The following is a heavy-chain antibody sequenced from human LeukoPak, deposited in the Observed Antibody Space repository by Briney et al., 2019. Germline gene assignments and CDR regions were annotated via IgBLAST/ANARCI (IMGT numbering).Heavy chain of an antibody. V-gene: IGHV4-59*01. D-gene: IGHD2-15*01. Sequence: SETLSLTCTVSGGSISSYYWSWIRQPPGKGLEWIGYIYYSGSTNYNPSLKSRVTISVDTSENQFSLKLSSVTAADTAVYYCARDARPQSRYCSGGSCPFDPWGQGTLVTVSS. CDR2: IYYSGST. CDR3: ARDARPQSRYCSGGSCPFDP. J-gene: IGHJ5*02. CDR1: GGSISSYY.